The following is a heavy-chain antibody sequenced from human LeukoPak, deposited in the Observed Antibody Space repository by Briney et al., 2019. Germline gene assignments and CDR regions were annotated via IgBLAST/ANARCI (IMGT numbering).Heavy chain of an antibody. V-gene: IGHV1-2*02. Sequence: ASVKVSCKASGYSFIGFYIHWVRQAPGQGLEWMGWINPNSGGTNYAQKFQGRVTMTRDTSISTAYMELSRVRSDDTALYYCARLGEDVEAAGFLWGQGTLVTVSS. CDR1: GYSFIGFY. D-gene: IGHD6-13*01. CDR3: ARLGEDVEAAGFL. J-gene: IGHJ4*02. CDR2: INPNSGGT.